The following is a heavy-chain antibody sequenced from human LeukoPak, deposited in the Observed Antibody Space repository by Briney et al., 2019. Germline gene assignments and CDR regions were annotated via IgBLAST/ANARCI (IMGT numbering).Heavy chain of an antibody. CDR2: TYYKSKWYD. Sequence: SQTLSLTCAISRDSVSSNSAAWTWIRQSPSRGLEWLGRTYYKSKWYDDYAVSVRSRIIINPDTSRNQFSLQLRSVTPEDTAVYFCARLKVTLVRGIIYDYYGLDVWGQGTPVSVSS. J-gene: IGHJ6*02. CDR3: ARLKVTLVRGIIYDYYGLDV. D-gene: IGHD3-10*01. V-gene: IGHV6-1*01. CDR1: RDSVSSNSAA.